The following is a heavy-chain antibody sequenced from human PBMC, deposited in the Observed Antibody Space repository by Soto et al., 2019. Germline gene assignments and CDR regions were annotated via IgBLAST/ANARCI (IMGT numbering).Heavy chain of an antibody. D-gene: IGHD3-10*01. J-gene: IGHJ4*02. CDR1: GFSLSTSGVG. CDR3: ARELRITMVRGVRFDY. CDR2: IYWDDDK. V-gene: IGHV2-5*02. Sequence: QITLKESGPTLVKPTQTLTLTCTFSGFSLSTSGVGVGWIRQPPGKALEWLALIYWDDDKRYSPSLKSRLTSTKDTSKNQVVLTMTTMDPVDTATYYCARELRITMVRGVRFDYWGQGTLVTVSS.